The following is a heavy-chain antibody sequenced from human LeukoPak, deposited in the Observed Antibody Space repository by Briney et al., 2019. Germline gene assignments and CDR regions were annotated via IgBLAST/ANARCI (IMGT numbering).Heavy chain of an antibody. CDR2: IVVGSGNT. V-gene: IGHV1-58*01. D-gene: IGHD3-3*01. CDR3: AAGYDFWSGPRY. Sequence: SVKVSCKASGFTFTSSAVQWVRQARGQRLEWIGWIVVGSGNTNYAQKFQERVTITRDMSTSTAYMELSSLRSEDTAVYYCAAGYDFWSGPRYWGQGTLVTVSS. CDR1: GFTFTSSA. J-gene: IGHJ4*02.